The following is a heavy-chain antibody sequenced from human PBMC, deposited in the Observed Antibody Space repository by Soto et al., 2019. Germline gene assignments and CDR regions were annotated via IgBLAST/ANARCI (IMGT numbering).Heavy chain of an antibody. CDR1: TFSMYS. J-gene: IGHJ5*02. Sequence: EVQVVESGGGLVKPGGSLRLSCNFTFSMYSMNWVRQAPGKGLEWVASISSGSAFIKYADSVKGRFSISRDNAKNSVSLQMIRLRADDTAMYHCTRDQGGSYDSCFDPWGGRTLVTVSS. V-gene: IGHV3-21*01. CDR2: ISSGSAFI. D-gene: IGHD1-26*01. CDR3: TRDQGGSYDSCFDP.